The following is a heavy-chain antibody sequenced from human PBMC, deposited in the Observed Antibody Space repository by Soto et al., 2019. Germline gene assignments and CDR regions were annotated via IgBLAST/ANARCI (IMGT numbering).Heavy chain of an antibody. CDR1: GFTFSSYA. Sequence: EVQLLESGGGLVQPGGSLRLSCAASGFTFSSYAMSWVRQAPGKGLEWVSAISGSGGSTYYADSVKGRFTISRDNSKNGMYLQMNSLRSEDTAVYYCGKDEGLHLGELSLYYYYYYYMDAWGKGTTVTVSS. CDR2: ISGSGGST. J-gene: IGHJ6*03. V-gene: IGHV3-23*01. CDR3: GKDEGLHLGELSLYYYYYYYMDA. D-gene: IGHD3-16*01.